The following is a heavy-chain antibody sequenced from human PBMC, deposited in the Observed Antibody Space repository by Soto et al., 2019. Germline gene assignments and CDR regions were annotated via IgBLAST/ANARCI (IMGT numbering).Heavy chain of an antibody. Sequence: SETLSLTCTVSGGSIGSYHWSWVRQPPGKGLEWIASVYYTGTTNYNPSLGSRVTISIDAPENQISLKLTSVTAAETAFYYCERDTVLTGMFDFWGQGTLVTVSS. CDR1: GGSIGSYH. CDR3: ERDTVLTGMFDF. J-gene: IGHJ4*02. V-gene: IGHV4-59*01. D-gene: IGHD4-17*01. CDR2: VYYTGTT.